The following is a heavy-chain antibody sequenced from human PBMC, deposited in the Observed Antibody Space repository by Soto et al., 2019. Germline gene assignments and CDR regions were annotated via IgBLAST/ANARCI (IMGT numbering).Heavy chain of an antibody. CDR2: ISSSSSNI. CDR3: ARELDGTSRIDN. J-gene: IGHJ4*02. D-gene: IGHD2-2*01. V-gene: IGHV3-21*01. Sequence: EVQLVESGGGLVKPGGSLRLSCAASGFTFSNYGMNWVRQAPGKGLEWVSSISSSSSNIYYGDSVKGRFTISRDNAKSSLYLQMNSLRAEDSAMYYCARELDGTSRIDNWGQGTLVTGSS. CDR1: GFTFSNYG.